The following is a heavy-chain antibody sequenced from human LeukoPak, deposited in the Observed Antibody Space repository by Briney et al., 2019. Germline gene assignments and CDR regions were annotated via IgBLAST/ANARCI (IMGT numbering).Heavy chain of an antibody. D-gene: IGHD2-2*01. J-gene: IGHJ5*02. CDR2: INPNSGGT. CDR1: GYTFTGYY. Sequence: EASVTVSCKASGYTFTGYYMHWVRQAPGQGLEWMGWINPNSGGTNYAQKFQGRVTMTRDTSISTAYMELSRLRSDDTAVYYCARSLFGGPAANNWFDPWGQGTLVTVSS. V-gene: IGHV1-2*02. CDR3: ARSLFGGPAANNWFDP.